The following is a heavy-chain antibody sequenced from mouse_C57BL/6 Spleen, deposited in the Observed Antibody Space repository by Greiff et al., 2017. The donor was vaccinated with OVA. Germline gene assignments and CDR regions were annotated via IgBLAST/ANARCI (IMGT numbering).Heavy chain of an antibody. J-gene: IGHJ2*01. V-gene: IGHV14-2*01. D-gene: IGHD1-1*01. CDR2: IDPEDGET. CDR3: ARWGVEADY. Sequence: VQLQQSGAELVKPGASVKLSCTASGFNINDYYMHWVKQRTEQGLEWIGRIDPEDGETKYAQKFQGKATITADTSSNTAYLQLSSLTSEDTAVYYSARWGVEADYWGQGTTLTVSS. CDR1: GFNINDYY.